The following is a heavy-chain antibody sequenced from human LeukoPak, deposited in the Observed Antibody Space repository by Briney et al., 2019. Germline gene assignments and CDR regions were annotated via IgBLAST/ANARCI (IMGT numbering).Heavy chain of an antibody. J-gene: IGHJ4*02. CDR2: ITSSSSYI. Sequence: GGSLRLSCAASGFTFSNYNMNWVRHAPGKGLEWVSSITSSSSYIYYADSVKGRFTISRDNAKNSLYLQMNSLRAEDTAVYYCAREPTGSYFDYWGQGTLVTVSS. CDR1: GFTFSNYN. V-gene: IGHV3-21*01. CDR3: AREPTGSYFDY. D-gene: IGHD1-14*01.